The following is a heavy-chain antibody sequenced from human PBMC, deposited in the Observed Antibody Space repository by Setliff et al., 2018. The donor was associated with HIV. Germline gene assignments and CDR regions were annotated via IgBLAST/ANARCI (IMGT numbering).Heavy chain of an antibody. D-gene: IGHD2-2*01. Sequence: ASVKVSCKASGYTFSRYYMHWVRQAPGQGLEWMGRINPNGGSRSYAQKFQGRVTMTRDTSTNTVYMELSSLRSEDTAVYYCARGWESRYQLLPGPFDYWGQGTLVTVSA. CDR1: GYTFSRYY. J-gene: IGHJ4*02. CDR2: INPNGGSR. CDR3: ARGWESRYQLLPGPFDY. V-gene: IGHV1-46*01.